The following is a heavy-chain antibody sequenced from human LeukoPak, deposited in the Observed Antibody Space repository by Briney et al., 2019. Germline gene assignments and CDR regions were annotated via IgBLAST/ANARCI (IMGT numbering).Heavy chain of an antibody. Sequence: GGSLRFSCAASGFTFSSYDMNWIRQAPGKGLEWVSYISISSSTIYYADSVKGRFTISRDNAKNSLYLQMNSLRAEDTAIYYCARGPPLFDPWGQGTLVTVSS. CDR3: ARGPPLFDP. J-gene: IGHJ5*02. V-gene: IGHV3-48*01. CDR1: GFTFSSYD. CDR2: ISISSSTI.